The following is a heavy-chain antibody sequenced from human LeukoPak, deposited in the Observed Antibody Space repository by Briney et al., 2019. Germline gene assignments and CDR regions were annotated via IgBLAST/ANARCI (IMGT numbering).Heavy chain of an antibody. CDR1: GFSFSSTW. CDR2: IKEDATVK. J-gene: IGHJ4*02. V-gene: IGHV3-7*01. Sequence: GESLTLSCAGSGFSFSSTWMSWIRQAPGKELEWVASIKEDATVKDYVGPVKGRFTVSRTTTKNLLFLQRNIMTVEDTAMYYCTRNEIWGQGTLVTVYS. CDR3: TRNEI.